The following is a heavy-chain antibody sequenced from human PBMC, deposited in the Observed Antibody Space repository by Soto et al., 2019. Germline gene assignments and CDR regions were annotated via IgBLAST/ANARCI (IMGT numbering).Heavy chain of an antibody. CDR2: ISSSSSYI. J-gene: IGHJ5*02. D-gene: IGHD2-2*01. V-gene: IGHV3-21*01. CDR3: AREEEGLYSWGSSTTCSQYNWFDP. Sequence: GGSLRLSCAASGCTFSSYSMNWVRQAPGKGLEWVSSISSSSSYIYYADSVKGRFTISRDNAKNSLYLQMNSLRAEDTAGYDGAREEEGLYSWGSSTTCSQYNWFDPWGQGTLVTVSS. CDR1: GCTFSSYS.